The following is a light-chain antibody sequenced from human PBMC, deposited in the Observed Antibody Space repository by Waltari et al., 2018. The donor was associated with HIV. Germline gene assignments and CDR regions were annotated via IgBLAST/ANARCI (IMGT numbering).Light chain of an antibody. CDR3: QQYNSDPS. J-gene: IGKJ5*01. CDR2: KAS. Sequence: DIHMTQSPSTLSAFVGDRVTITCRASQDISTWLAWYQQKPGKAPKLLIHKASALESGVSSRFSGSGSGTEFTLIIDILEPDDFATYYCQQYNSDPSFGQGTRLEMK. CDR1: QDISTW. V-gene: IGKV1-5*03.